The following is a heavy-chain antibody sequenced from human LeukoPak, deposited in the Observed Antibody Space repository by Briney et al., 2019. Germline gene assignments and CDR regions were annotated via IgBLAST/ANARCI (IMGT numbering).Heavy chain of an antibody. V-gene: IGHV3-21*04. CDR1: EFTFSSYS. CDR2: ISSSSSYI. D-gene: IGHD3-22*01. Sequence: SGGSLRLSCADSEFTFSSYSMNWVRQAPGKGLEWVSSISSSSSYIYYADSVKGRFTISRDNAKNSLYLQMNSLRAEDTALYYCAKDRGYYYDSSGLLDYWGQGTLVTVSS. CDR3: AKDRGYYYDSSGLLDY. J-gene: IGHJ4*02.